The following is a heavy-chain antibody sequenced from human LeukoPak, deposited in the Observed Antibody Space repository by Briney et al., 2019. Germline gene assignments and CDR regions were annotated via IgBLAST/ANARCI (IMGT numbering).Heavy chain of an antibody. CDR2: IKHDGSEK. CDR3: ARTPYISTVVAYSYGMDV. CDR1: GFRFRNFW. V-gene: IGHV3-7*01. Sequence: GGSLRLSCAASGFRFRNFWMTWVRQASGKGLEWVGNIKHDGSEKYYVDSVKGRFTISRDKANNSLYLQMNSLRAEDTALYFCARTPYISTVVAYSYGMDVWGQGTTVTVSS. J-gene: IGHJ6*02. D-gene: IGHD3-10*01.